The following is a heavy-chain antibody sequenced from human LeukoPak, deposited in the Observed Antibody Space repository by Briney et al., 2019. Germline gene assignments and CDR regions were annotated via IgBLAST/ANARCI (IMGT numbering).Heavy chain of an antibody. CDR3: ARVRVRGVITLYYFDY. J-gene: IGHJ4*02. Sequence: PSETLSLTCAVSGGSSRDFSDYYWSWIRQPAGKGLEWIGRIYTSGSTNYNPSLKSRVTMSVDTSKNQFSLKLSSVTAADTAVYYCARVRVRGVITLYYFDYWGQGTLVTVSS. D-gene: IGHD3-10*01. CDR1: GGSSRDFSDYY. CDR2: IYTSGST. V-gene: IGHV4-4*07.